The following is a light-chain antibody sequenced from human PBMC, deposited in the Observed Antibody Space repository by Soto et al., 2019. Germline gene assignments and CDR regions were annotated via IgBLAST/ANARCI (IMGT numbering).Light chain of an antibody. V-gene: IGKV1-5*03. J-gene: IGKJ5*01. CDR3: QQYNKWPQT. CDR1: QTISSW. Sequence: DIQMTQSPSTLSGSVGDRVTITCRASQTISSWLAWYQQKPGKAPKLLIYKASTLKSGVPSRFSGSGSGTEFTLTISSLQPDDFAVYYCQQYNKWPQTFGQGTRLEIK. CDR2: KAS.